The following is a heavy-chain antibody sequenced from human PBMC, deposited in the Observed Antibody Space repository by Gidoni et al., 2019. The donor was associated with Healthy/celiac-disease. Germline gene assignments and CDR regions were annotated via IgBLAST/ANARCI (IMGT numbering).Heavy chain of an antibody. CDR2: ISWNSGSI. CDR3: AKDYAGDPYNWFDP. CDR1: GFTFDDYA. Sequence: EVQLVASGGGLVQPGRSLRLSCAASGFTFDDYAMHWVRQAPGKGLEWVSGISWNSGSIGYADSVKGRFTISRDNAKNSLYLQMNSLRAEDTALYYCAKDYAGDPYNWFDPWGQGTLVTVSS. D-gene: IGHD7-27*01. J-gene: IGHJ5*02. V-gene: IGHV3-9*01.